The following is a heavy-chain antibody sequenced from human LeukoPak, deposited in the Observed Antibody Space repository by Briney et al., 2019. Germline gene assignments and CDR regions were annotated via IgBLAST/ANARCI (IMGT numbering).Heavy chain of an antibody. CDR3: ARDGVLRYFDSPPF. V-gene: IGHV3-33*01. D-gene: IGHD3-9*01. Sequence: PGGSLRLSCAASGFTFSSYGMHWVRQAPGKGLEWVAVIWYDGSNKYYADSVKGRFTISRDNSKNTLYLQMNSLRAEDTAAYYCARDGVLRYFDSPPFWGQGTLVTVSS. CDR2: IWYDGSNK. J-gene: IGHJ4*02. CDR1: GFTFSSYG.